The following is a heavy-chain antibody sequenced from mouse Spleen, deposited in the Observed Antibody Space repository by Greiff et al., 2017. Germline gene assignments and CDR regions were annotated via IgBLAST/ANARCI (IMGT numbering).Heavy chain of an antibody. D-gene: IGHD2-3*01. CDR3: ARHNDGYYGY. CDR2: ISSGGSYT. Sequence: EVQLVESGGGLVKPGGSLKLSCAASGFTFSSYAMSWVRQTPEKRLEWVATISSGGSYTYYPDSVKGRFTISRDNAKNTLYLQMSSLRSEDTAMYYCARHNDGYYGYWGQSTTLTVSS. V-gene: IGHV5-9-3*01. CDR1: GFTFSSYA. J-gene: IGHJ2*01.